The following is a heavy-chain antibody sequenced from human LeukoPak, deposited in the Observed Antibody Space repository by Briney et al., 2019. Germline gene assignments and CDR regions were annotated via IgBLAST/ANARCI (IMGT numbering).Heavy chain of an antibody. D-gene: IGHD3-10*01. J-gene: IGHJ4*02. V-gene: IGHV3-23*01. CDR1: GFTFSGYA. Sequence: GGSLRLSCAASGFTFSGYAMSWVRQAPGKGLEWVSAISGSGGNTYYADSVKGRFTISRDNSKNTLYLQMIRLRAEDTAVYYCARDYFGSGNYYLPFAYWGQGTLVTVSS. CDR3: ARDYFGSGNYYLPFAY. CDR2: ISGSGGNT.